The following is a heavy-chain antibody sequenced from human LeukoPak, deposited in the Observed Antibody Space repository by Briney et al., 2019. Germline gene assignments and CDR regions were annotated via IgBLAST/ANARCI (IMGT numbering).Heavy chain of an antibody. CDR1: GFTFSSYG. Sequence: GGSLRLSCAASGFTFSSYGIHWVRQAPGKGLEWVVVISSDGGTTYYADSVRGRFTISTDSAKNSLYLQMNSLRDDDTAVYYCVRDQFYAFDVWGQGTMVTVSS. V-gene: IGHV3-33*08. J-gene: IGHJ3*01. CDR2: ISSDGGTT. CDR3: VRDQFYAFDV.